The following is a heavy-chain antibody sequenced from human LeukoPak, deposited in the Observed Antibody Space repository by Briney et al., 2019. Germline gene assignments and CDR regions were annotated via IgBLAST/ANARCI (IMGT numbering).Heavy chain of an antibody. CDR2: SDPNSGGT. J-gene: IGHJ6*03. CDR1: GYTFTNYY. Sequence: ASVKVSCKASGYTFTNYYIHWVRQAPGQRPEWMGWSDPNSGGTNFAQKFQGRVTMTRDTSISTVYMELRRLSIDDTAVYYCARDRGGTYGHYYYMDVWGEGTTVTVSS. CDR3: ARDRGGTYGHYYYMDV. V-gene: IGHV1-2*02. D-gene: IGHD3-16*01.